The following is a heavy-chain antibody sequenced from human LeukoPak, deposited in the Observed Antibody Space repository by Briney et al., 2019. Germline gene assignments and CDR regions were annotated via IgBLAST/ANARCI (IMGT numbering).Heavy chain of an antibody. CDR3: AKEPRIGVAGHFAY. V-gene: IGHV3-23*01. D-gene: IGHD6-19*01. J-gene: IGHJ4*02. Sequence: GGSLRLSCAASGFTLSIYAMTWVRQAPGKGLEWVSTISVSGAGTYYADSVKGRFTISRDTSKNTLYLQMNSLRAEDTAVYYCAKEPRIGVAGHFAYWGQGTLVTVSS. CDR2: ISVSGAGT. CDR1: GFTLSIYA.